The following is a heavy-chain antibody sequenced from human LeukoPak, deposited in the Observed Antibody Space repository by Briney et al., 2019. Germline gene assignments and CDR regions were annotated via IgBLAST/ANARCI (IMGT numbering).Heavy chain of an antibody. Sequence: ASETLSLTCTVSGGSISNSPYYWGWIRQPPGKGLEWIGNIYYSGSTNYNPSLKSRVTISVDTSKNQFSLKLSSVTAADTAVYYCARDTAAAGIAAAWGQGTLVTVSS. CDR1: GGSISNSPYY. CDR3: ARDTAAAGIAAA. D-gene: IGHD6-13*01. CDR2: IYYSGST. V-gene: IGHV4-39*07. J-gene: IGHJ4*02.